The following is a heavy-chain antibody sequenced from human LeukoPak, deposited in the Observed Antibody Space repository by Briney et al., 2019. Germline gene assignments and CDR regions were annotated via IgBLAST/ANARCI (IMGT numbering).Heavy chain of an antibody. Sequence: GGSLRLSCAASGFTVSSNYMSWVRQAPGKGLEWVSIIYSGGSTFYADSVKGRFTISRDNAKNSLYLQMNSLRAEDTAVHYCARVGSSGWYQPLDYWGQGTLVTVSS. D-gene: IGHD6-19*01. J-gene: IGHJ4*02. CDR2: IYSGGST. CDR1: GFTVSSNY. CDR3: ARVGSSGWYQPLDY. V-gene: IGHV3-53*01.